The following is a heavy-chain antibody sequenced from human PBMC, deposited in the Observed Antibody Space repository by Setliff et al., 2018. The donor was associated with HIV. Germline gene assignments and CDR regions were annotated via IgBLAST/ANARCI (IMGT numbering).Heavy chain of an antibody. CDR3: ATTECRGADCPQMYDY. D-gene: IGHD2-21*02. CDR2: INQSGST. V-gene: IGHV4-34*01. CDR1: GRSLSGYY. J-gene: IGHJ4*02. Sequence: SETLSLTCAVYGRSLSGYYWSWIRQPPGKGLEWIGEINQSGSTNYNPSLKSRVTISVDTSKNQFSLKLNSVTAADTAVYFCATTECRGADCPQMYDYWGQGILVTVSS.